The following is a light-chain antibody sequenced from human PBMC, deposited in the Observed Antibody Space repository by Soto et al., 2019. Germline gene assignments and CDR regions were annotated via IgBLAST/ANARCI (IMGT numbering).Light chain of an antibody. Sequence: ETVLTQSPGTLSLSPGERATLSCRASQSVSSSYLAWYQQKPGQAPRLLIYGASSRATGIPGRFSGSGSGTDFTLTISRLEPEDFAVYYCQQYGRSPCTFGPGTKVDIK. J-gene: IGKJ3*01. V-gene: IGKV3-20*01. CDR1: QSVSSSY. CDR3: QQYGRSPCT. CDR2: GAS.